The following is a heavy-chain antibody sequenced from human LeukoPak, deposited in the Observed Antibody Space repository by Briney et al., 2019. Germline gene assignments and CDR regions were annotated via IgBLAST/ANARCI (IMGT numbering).Heavy chain of an antibody. V-gene: IGHV3-53*01. CDR1: GLTVSSNY. Sequence: GGSLRLSCAASGLTVSSNYMSWVRQAPGKGLEWVSVIYSGGSTYYADSVKGRFTISRDNSKNTLYLQTNSLRAEDTAVYYCARDLRQAGWVFDYWGQGTLVTVSS. J-gene: IGHJ4*02. CDR2: IYSGGST. D-gene: IGHD6-19*01. CDR3: ARDLRQAGWVFDY.